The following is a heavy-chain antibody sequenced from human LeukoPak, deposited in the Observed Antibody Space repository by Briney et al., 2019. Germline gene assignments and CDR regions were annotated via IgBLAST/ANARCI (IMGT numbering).Heavy chain of an antibody. D-gene: IGHD3-16*02. J-gene: IGHJ4*02. CDR2: TNHSGST. V-gene: IGHV4-34*01. Sequence: PSETLSLTCAVYGGSFSGYYWSWIRQSPGKGLEWIGETNHSGSTNYNPSLESRVTISLDTSKNHLSLKLSSVTAADTAVYYCARTYYDYVWGTHRYTMFDNWGQGTLVTVSS. CDR1: GGSFSGYY. CDR3: ARTYYDYVWGTHRYTMFDN.